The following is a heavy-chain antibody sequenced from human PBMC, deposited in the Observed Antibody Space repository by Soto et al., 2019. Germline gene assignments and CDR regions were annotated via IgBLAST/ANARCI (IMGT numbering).Heavy chain of an antibody. CDR1: EFTFSDYY. J-gene: IGHJ4*02. CDR2: ISVGGSTI. V-gene: IGHV3-11*01. CDR3: ARRSPSYSDYVFDY. Sequence: QVQLVESGGGLVKPGGSLRLSCAASEFTFSDYYMNWIRQAPGKGLEWISYISVGGSTIYYADSVKGRFTISRDDAKNSLFLQMNSLRAEDTAVYYCARRSPSYSDYVFDYWGQGTLVTVSS. D-gene: IGHD4-17*01.